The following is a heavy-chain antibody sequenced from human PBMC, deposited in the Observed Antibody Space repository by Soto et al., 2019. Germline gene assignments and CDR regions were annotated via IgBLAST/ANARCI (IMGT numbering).Heavy chain of an antibody. CDR2: ISYDGTNK. Sequence: GGSLRLPCAASGFSFSISPMHWVRQAPGKGPGWVALISYDGTNKLYADSVKGRFTFSRDYSKSTLYLQVDSLRPEDAAVYYCARDPKTSGGQHWAFNYFDSWGQGTLVTVSS. D-gene: IGHD7-27*01. CDR3: ARDPKTSGGQHWAFNYFDS. J-gene: IGHJ4*02. CDR1: GFSFSISP. V-gene: IGHV3-30-3*01.